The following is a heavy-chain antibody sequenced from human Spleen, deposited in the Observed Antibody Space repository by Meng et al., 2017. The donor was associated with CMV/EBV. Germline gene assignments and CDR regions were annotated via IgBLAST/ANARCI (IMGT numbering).Heavy chain of an antibody. CDR3: ARGDVAATVGLWFDP. D-gene: IGHD6-25*01. CDR1: ASVSSSSYY. Sequence: ASVSSSSYYWAWIRQPPGKGLEWIATVYYSGSAFYNPYLKGRVTLSLDTPNNQHSLRLTSVTGADAAVYYCARGDVAATVGLWFDPWGQGTLVTVSS. V-gene: IGHV4-39*07. J-gene: IGHJ5*02. CDR2: VYYSGSA.